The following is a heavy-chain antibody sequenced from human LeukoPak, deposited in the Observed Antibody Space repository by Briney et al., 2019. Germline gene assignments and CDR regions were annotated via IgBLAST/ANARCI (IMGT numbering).Heavy chain of an antibody. D-gene: IGHD3-22*01. CDR2: ISNSGSNT. J-gene: IGHJ3*02. CDR1: GFTFSSYD. CDR3: AKDRRPTYYSDSSGYYLRDAFNI. V-gene: IGHV3-23*01. Sequence: GGSLRLSCAASGFTFSSYDMSWVRQAPGKGLEWVSDISNSGSNTYYADSVKGRFTISRDNAKNTLYLQMNSQRAEDTAVYYSAKDRRPTYYSDSSGYYLRDAFNIWGQGTVVTVSS.